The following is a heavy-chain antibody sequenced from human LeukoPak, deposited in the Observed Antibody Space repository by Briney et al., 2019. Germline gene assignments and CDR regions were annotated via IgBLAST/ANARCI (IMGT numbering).Heavy chain of an antibody. CDR3: ARVYENWFDP. CDR1: GGTFSSYA. J-gene: IGHJ5*02. D-gene: IGHD5-12*01. CDR2: IIPILGIA. Sequence: SVKVSCKASGGTFSSYAISWVRQAPRQGLEWMGRIIPILGIANYAQKFQGRVTITADKSTSTAYMELSSLRSEDTAVYYCARVYENWFDPWGQGTLVTVSS. V-gene: IGHV1-69*04.